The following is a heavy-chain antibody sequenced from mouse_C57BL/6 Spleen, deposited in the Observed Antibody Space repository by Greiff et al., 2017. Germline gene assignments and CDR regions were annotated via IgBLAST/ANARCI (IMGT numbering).Heavy chain of an antibody. CDR3: ARGNY. CDR2: IDPSDSYT. Sequence: VQLQQPGAELVKPGASVKLSCKASGYTFTSYWMQWVKQRPGQGLEWIGAIDPSDSYTNYNQKFKGKATLTVDTSSRTAYMRLSSLTSEDSSVYYCARGNYWGQGTTLTVSS. J-gene: IGHJ2*01. V-gene: IGHV1-50*01. CDR1: GYTFTSYW.